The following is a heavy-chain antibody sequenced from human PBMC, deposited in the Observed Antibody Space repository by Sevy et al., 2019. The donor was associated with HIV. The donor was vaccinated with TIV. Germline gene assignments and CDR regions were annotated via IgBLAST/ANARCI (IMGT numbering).Heavy chain of an antibody. V-gene: IGHV3-30*04. D-gene: IGHD5-18*01. CDR3: AKDRRRGYSFGLDS. J-gene: IGHJ5*01. Sequence: GSLRLSCAASGFTFSSYAMHWVRQAPGKGLEWVAVISYDGSNKYYADSVKGRFTISRDNSKNTLFLQMNSLRGDDTAVYYCAKDRRRGYSFGLDSWGQGTLVTVSS. CDR1: GFTFSSYA. CDR2: ISYDGSNK.